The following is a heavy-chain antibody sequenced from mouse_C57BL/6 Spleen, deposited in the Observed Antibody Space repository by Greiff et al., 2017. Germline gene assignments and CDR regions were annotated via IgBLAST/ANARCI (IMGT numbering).Heavy chain of an antibody. CDR1: GYTFPSYW. CDR2: IDPSDSYT. V-gene: IGHV1-69*01. J-gene: IGHJ1*03. CDR3: ARKGDGYYYWYFDV. D-gene: IGHD2-3*01. Sequence: VQLQQPGAELVMPGASVKLSCKASGYTFPSYWMHWVKQRPGQGLEWIGEIDPSDSYTNYNQKFKGKSTLTVDKSSSTAYMQRSSLTSEDSAVYYCARKGDGYYYWYFDVWGTGTTVTVSS.